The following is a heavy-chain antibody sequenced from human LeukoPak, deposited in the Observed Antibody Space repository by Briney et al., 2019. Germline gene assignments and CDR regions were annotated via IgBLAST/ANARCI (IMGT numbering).Heavy chain of an antibody. Sequence: SQTLSLTCTVSGGSVRRGNYYWTWIRQPAGSGLEWIGRIYTSGTTDYNPSLRTRVTISVDASRNQFSLNLSSVTAADTAVYYCARWSGSVTARNYYYYMDVWGEGTAVTVSS. CDR2: IYTSGTT. J-gene: IGHJ6*03. D-gene: IGHD6-6*01. V-gene: IGHV4-61*02. CDR3: ARWSGSVTARNYYYYMDV. CDR1: GGSVRRGNYY.